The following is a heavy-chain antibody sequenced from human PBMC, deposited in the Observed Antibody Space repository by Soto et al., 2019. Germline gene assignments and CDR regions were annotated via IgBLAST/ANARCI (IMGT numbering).Heavy chain of an antibody. CDR1: GGSISNYY. CDR3: ARVSGP. J-gene: IGHJ5*02. CDR2: IYYSGST. V-gene: IGHV4-59*01. Sequence: PSETLSLTCTVSGGSISNYYWSWIRQPPGRGLEWIGYIYYSGSTNYNPSLKSRVTISVDTSKNQFSLKLSSVTAADTAVYYCARVSGPWGQGTLVTVSS.